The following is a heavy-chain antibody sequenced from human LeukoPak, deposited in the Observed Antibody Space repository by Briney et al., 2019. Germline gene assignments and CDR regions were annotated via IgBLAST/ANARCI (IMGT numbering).Heavy chain of an antibody. CDR2: INPNSGVA. Sequence: ASVKVSCKASGYTFTGYYMHLVRQAPGQGLECMVWINPNSGVANYVQKFQGRVTMTRDTSISTAYMELSRLRSDDTAVYYCARARRIAVAGGSVDYWGQGTLVTVSS. J-gene: IGHJ4*02. CDR3: ARARRIAVAGGSVDY. D-gene: IGHD6-19*01. V-gene: IGHV1-2*02. CDR1: GYTFTGYY.